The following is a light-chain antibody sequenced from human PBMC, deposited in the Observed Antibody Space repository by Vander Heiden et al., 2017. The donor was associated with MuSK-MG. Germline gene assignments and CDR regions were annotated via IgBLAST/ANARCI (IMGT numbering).Light chain of an antibody. CDR2: DAS. CDR1: QDIGNF. J-gene: IGKJ4*01. CDR3: QQDDNIPPLT. Sequence: DIQMTQSPSSLAASVGDRVTITCQASQDIGNFLNWYQQKPGKAPNLLIYDASNGEAGVPSRCSGSGDGTDVTFTISSRQQEDFATYYCQQDDNIPPLTFGGGTRVEIK. V-gene: IGKV1-33*01.